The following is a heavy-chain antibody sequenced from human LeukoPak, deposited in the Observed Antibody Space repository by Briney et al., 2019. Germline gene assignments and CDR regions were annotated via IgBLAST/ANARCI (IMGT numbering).Heavy chain of an antibody. CDR1: GYTFTSYD. Sequence: AASVKVSCKASGYTFTSYDINWVRQATGQGLEWMGWINPNSGGTNYAQKFQGRVTMTRDTSISTAYMELSRLRSDDTAVYYCARFDSSGYYGKGSFDYWGQGTLVTVSS. CDR3: ARFDSSGYYGKGSFDY. J-gene: IGHJ4*02. D-gene: IGHD3-22*01. CDR2: INPNSGGT. V-gene: IGHV1-2*02.